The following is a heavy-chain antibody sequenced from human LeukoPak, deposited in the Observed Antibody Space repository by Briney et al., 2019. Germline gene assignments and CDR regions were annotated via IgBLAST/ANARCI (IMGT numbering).Heavy chain of an antibody. CDR3: AKDTSFAIVGATWDALGFDY. CDR1: GFTFSSYA. J-gene: IGHJ4*02. Sequence: GGSLRLSCAASGFTFSSYAMHWVRQAPGKGLEWVAFIRYDGSNKYYADSVKGRFTISRDNSKNTLYLQMNSLRAEDAAVYYCAKDTSFAIVGATWDALGFDYWGQGTLVTVSS. CDR2: IRYDGSNK. V-gene: IGHV3-30*02. D-gene: IGHD1-26*01.